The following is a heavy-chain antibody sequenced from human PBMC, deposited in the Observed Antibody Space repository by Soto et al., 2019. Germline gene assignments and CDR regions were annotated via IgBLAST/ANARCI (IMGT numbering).Heavy chain of an antibody. Sequence: ASVKVSCKASGYTFTGYYMHWVRQAPGQGLEWMGWINPNSGGTNYAQKFQGWVTMTRDTSISTAYMELSRLRSDDTAVYYCASGRRVYDRTERVSAESFQHWGQGTLVTVPS. J-gene: IGHJ1*01. V-gene: IGHV1-2*04. CDR1: GYTFTGYY. CDR3: ASGRRVYDRTERVSAESFQH. D-gene: IGHD3-22*01. CDR2: INPNSGGT.